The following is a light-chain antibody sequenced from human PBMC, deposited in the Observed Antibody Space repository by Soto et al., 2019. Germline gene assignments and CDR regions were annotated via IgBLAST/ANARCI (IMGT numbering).Light chain of an antibody. J-gene: IGLJ1*01. CDR3: SSYTISSTRV. CDR2: EVS. Sequence: QSALTQPASGSGSPGQSITISCTGTSSDVGGYNYVSWYQQHPGKAPKLMIYEVSNRPSGVSNRFSGSKSGNTASLTISGLQAEDEADYYCSSYTISSTRVFGTGTKLTVL. CDR1: SSDVGGYNY. V-gene: IGLV2-14*01.